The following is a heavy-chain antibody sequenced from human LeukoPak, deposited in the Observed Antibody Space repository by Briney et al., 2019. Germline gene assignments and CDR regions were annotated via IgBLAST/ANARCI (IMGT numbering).Heavy chain of an antibody. J-gene: IGHJ6*03. V-gene: IGHV1-24*01. CDR2: FDPEDGKT. CDR1: GYTLTELS. Sequence: ASVKVSCKVSGYTLTELSMHWVRQAPGKGLEWMGGFDPEDGKTIYAQKFQGRVTMTEDTSTDTAYMELSSLRSEDTAVYYCATESITGATTSDYYYYMDVWGKGTTVTVSS. D-gene: IGHD1-26*01. CDR3: ATESITGATTSDYYYYMDV.